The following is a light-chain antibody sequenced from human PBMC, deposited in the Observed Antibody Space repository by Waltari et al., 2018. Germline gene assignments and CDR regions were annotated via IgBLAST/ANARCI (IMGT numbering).Light chain of an antibody. CDR2: RND. CDR3: ASWDESLSGFVV. V-gene: IGLV1-47*01. J-gene: IGLJ2*01. Sequence: QSGLTQPPSASGTPGQRVIISCSGSTSNIVSNHVYCYQHVPGAAPKLLIYRNDQRPSGVPDRFSGSKAGASASLASSGLRSEDEAHYFCASWDESLSGFVVFGGGTKLTVL. CDR1: TSNIVSNH.